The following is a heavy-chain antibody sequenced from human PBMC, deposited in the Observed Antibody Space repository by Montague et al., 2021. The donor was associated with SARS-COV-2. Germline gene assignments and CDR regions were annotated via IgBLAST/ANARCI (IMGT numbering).Heavy chain of an antibody. CDR2: ISISDGNT. CDR1: GFTFSSYA. V-gene: IGHV3-23*01. Sequence: SLRLSCSASGFTFSSYAMSWVRLAPGKGLEWVSTISISDGNTYYXDSVKGRFTISRDKSKNTLYLQMNSLRAEDTAVYYCAKDRQLVGDDAFDIWGQGTMVTVSS. CDR3: AKDRQLVGDDAFDI. J-gene: IGHJ3*02. D-gene: IGHD6-13*01.